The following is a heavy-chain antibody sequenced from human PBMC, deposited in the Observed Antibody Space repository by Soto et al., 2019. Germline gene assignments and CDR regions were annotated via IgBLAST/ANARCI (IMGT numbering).Heavy chain of an antibody. Sequence: QVKLVESGGGVVQPGRSLRLSCAASGFAFNIYGMHWVRQASGKGLEWVAVIWYDGSNKYYADSVKGRFTISRDNSKNTLSLQMNSLRAEDAAVYYCATQSGFKAFDNWGQGTLVTVSS. CDR1: GFAFNIYG. CDR3: ATQSGFKAFDN. V-gene: IGHV3-33*03. J-gene: IGHJ4*02. D-gene: IGHD6-25*01. CDR2: IWYDGSNK.